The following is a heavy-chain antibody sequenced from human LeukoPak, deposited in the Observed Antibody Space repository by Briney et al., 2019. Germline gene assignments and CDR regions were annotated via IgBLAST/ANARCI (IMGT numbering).Heavy chain of an antibody. J-gene: IGHJ6*02. V-gene: IGHV3-23*01. D-gene: IGHD3-3*01. CDR2: ISGSGGST. Sequence: GGSLRLSCAASGFTFSSCAMSWVRQAPGKGLEWVSAISGSGGSTYYADSVKGRFTISRDNSKNTLYLQMNSLRAEDTAVYYCAKGFDGFWSGYYYYYYYGMDVWGQGTTVTVSS. CDR1: GFTFSSCA. CDR3: AKGFDGFWSGYYYYYYYGMDV.